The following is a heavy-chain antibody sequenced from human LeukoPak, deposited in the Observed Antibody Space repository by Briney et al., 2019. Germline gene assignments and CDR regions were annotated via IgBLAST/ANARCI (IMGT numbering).Heavy chain of an antibody. CDR3: ARRFSVGYYDYVWGSYRSEGAFDI. D-gene: IGHD3-16*02. Sequence: SETLSLTCTVSGGSISSTTYYWAWIRQPPGKGLEWIGSIYKTGSTNYSPSLKSRVFISVDTSNNQFSLNLSSVTAADTAVYYCARRFSVGYYDYVWGSYRSEGAFDIWGQGTMVTVSS. CDR1: GGSISSTTYY. CDR2: IYKTGST. J-gene: IGHJ3*02. V-gene: IGHV4-39*01.